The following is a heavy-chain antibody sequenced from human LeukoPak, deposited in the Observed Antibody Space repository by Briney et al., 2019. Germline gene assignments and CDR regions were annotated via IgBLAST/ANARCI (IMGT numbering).Heavy chain of an antibody. J-gene: IGHJ4*02. CDR1: GYTFTGYY. V-gene: IGHV1-2*06. Sequence: ASVKVSCKASGYTFTGYYMQWVRQAPGQGLEWMGRINPNSGGTNYAQKFQGRVTMTRDTSINTAYMELSRLRSDDTAVYYCARDGTGYCSGGSCYSGASFDYWRQGTLVTVSS. CDR2: INPNSGGT. D-gene: IGHD2-15*01. CDR3: ARDGTGYCSGGSCYSGASFDY.